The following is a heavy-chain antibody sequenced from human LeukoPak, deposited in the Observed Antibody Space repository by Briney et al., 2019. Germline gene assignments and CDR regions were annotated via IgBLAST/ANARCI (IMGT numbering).Heavy chain of an antibody. CDR3: ARDQYCSGGNCYPYFYY. CDR1: GYTLTGYY. CDR2: INPTSGDT. V-gene: IGHV1-2*02. Sequence: ASVKLSCKASGYTLTGYYIHWVRHAPGQGLEWMGSINPTSGDTNYAQKFQGRVTMTRDTSISTTYMELSRLRSDDTAVYYCARDQYCSGGNCYPYFYYWGQGTLVTVSS. J-gene: IGHJ4*02. D-gene: IGHD2-15*01.